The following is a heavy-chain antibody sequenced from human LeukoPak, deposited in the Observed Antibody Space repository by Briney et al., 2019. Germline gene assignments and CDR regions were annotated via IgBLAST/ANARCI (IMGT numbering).Heavy chain of an antibody. CDR1: GFTFSSYE. CDR2: ISGSGGTT. V-gene: IGHV3-23*01. CDR3: AKAPRIFGVVIDN. Sequence: GGSLRLSCAASGFTFSSYEMNWVRQAPGKGLEWVSAISGSGGTTYYADSVKGRFTISRDNSKNTLYLHMSSLRAEDTAIYYCAKAPRIFGVVIDNWGQGILVTVSS. J-gene: IGHJ4*02. D-gene: IGHD3-3*01.